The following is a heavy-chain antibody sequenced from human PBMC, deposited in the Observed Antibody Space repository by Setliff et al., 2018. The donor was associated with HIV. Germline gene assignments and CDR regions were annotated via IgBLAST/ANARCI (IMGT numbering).Heavy chain of an antibody. Sequence: ASVKVSCKASGYTFTSYGISWVRQALGQGLEWMGWISAYNGNTNYAQKLQGRVTMTTDTSTSTAYMELRSLRSDDTAVYYCASWVGYCSGGSCPLEDNAFDIWGQGTMVTVSS. D-gene: IGHD2-15*01. CDR3: ASWVGYCSGGSCPLEDNAFDI. CDR2: ISAYNGNT. CDR1: GYTFTSYG. V-gene: IGHV1-18*01. J-gene: IGHJ3*02.